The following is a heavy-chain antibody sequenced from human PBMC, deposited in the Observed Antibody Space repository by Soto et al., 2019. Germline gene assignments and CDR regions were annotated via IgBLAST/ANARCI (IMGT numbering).Heavy chain of an antibody. D-gene: IGHD3-3*01. J-gene: IGHJ4*02. CDR2: INPTVGST. V-gene: IGHV1-46*02. CDR1: GYNFNAHL. Sequence: ASVKVSCKASGYNFNAHLMHWVRQAPGQGLEWLGRINPTVGSTHFAQKFVGRVAMTWDTSTDKVYLDLSDLRSDDTAVYYCARGPVNPSAFFFDSWSQGALVTVSS. CDR3: ARGPVNPSAFFFDS.